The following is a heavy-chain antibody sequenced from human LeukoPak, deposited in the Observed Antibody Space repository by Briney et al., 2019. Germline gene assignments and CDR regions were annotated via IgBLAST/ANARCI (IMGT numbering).Heavy chain of an antibody. CDR3: ARDLWLVEYYFDY. CDR2: IRYDGINK. Sequence: GGSLRLSCAASGFTFSTHGMHWVRQAPGKGLEWVAFIRYDGINKYYADSVKGRFTISRDNSKNTLYLQMNSLRAEDTAVYYCARDLWLVEYYFDYWGQGTLVTVSS. V-gene: IGHV3-30*02. J-gene: IGHJ4*02. D-gene: IGHD6-19*01. CDR1: GFTFSTHG.